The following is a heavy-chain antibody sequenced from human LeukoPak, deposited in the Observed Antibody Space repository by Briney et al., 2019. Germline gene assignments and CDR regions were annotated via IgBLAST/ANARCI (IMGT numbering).Heavy chain of an antibody. CDR2: IYNAGNT. CDR3: ARRFRTHYFDY. V-gene: IGHV4-59*08. D-gene: IGHD2-15*01. J-gene: IGHJ4*02. Sequence: PSETLSLTCTVSGGSISGYYWNWIRQPPGKGLEWIGFIYNAGNTNYNPSLKSRVTISADPTKNQVSLNLSSVTAADTAVYYCARRFRTHYFDYWGQGTLVTVSS. CDR1: GGSISGYY.